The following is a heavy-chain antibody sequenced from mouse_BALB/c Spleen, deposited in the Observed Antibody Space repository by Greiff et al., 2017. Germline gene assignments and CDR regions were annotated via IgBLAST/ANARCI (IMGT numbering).Heavy chain of an antibody. Sequence: EVKVVESGGGLVQPGGSLKLSCAASGFTFSSYGMSWVRQTPDKRLELVATINSNGGSTYYPDSVKGRFTISRDNAKNTLYLQMSSLKSEDTAMYYCARVGPYGNYRDYWGQGTTLTVSS. CDR3: ARVGPYGNYRDY. J-gene: IGHJ2*01. CDR2: INSNGGST. D-gene: IGHD2-1*01. V-gene: IGHV5-6-3*01. CDR1: GFTFSSYG.